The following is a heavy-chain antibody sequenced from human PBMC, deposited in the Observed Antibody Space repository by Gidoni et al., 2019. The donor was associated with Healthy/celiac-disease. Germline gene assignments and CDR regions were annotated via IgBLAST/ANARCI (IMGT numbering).Heavy chain of an antibody. CDR3: ARTRAQDYYYYGMDV. CDR1: GGSISSSSYY. J-gene: IGHJ6*02. CDR2: IYSSGST. Sequence: LVTPSETLSLTCTVPGGSISSSSYYWGWIRQPPGKGLEWIGSIYSSGSTYYNPSLKSRVTISVDTSKNQFSLKLSSVTAADTAVYYCARTRAQDYYYYGMDVWGQGTTVTVSS. V-gene: IGHV4-39*01.